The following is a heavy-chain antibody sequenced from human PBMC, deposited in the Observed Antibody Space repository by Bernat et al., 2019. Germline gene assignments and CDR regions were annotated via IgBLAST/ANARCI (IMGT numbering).Heavy chain of an antibody. Sequence: QVQLVESGGGVVQPGRSLRLSCAASGFTFSSYGMHWVRQAPGKGLEWVAVISYDGSNKYYAESVKGRFTISRDNSKNTLYLQMNSLRAEDTAVYYCAMSPLAPGWLVWTDYFDYWGQGTLVTVSS. CDR2: ISYDGSNK. CDR3: AMSPLAPGWLVWTDYFDY. V-gene: IGHV3-30*03. J-gene: IGHJ4*02. D-gene: IGHD6-19*01. CDR1: GFTFSSYG.